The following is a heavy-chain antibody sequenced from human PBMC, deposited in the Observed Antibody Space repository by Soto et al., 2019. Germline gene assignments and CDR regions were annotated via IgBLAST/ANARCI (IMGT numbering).Heavy chain of an antibody. J-gene: IGHJ4*02. D-gene: IGHD6-13*01. CDR3: ARDYSMGDYFDY. CDR2: ISYDGDQK. V-gene: IGHV3-30*19. CDR1: GFIFRSYG. Sequence: WGSLRLSCAASGFIFRSYGMHWVRQAPGKGLEWVAAISYDGDQKSYADSVKGRFTISRDNSKNTLYLQMSRLRADDTRLYYCARDYSMGDYFDYWGQGALVTVSS.